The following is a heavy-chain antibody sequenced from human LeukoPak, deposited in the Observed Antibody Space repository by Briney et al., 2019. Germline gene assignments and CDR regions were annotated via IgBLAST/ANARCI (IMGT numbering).Heavy chain of an antibody. CDR3: ARARVLGGGENFDY. CDR2: ISWNSGSI. CDR1: GFTFDDYA. V-gene: IGHV3-9*01. D-gene: IGHD1-26*01. Sequence: PGRSLRLSCAASGFTFDDYAMHWVRQAPGKGLEWVSGISWNSGSIGYADSVKGRFTISRDNAKNSLYLQMNSLRAEDTAVYFCARARVLGGGENFDYWGQGTLVTVSS. J-gene: IGHJ4*02.